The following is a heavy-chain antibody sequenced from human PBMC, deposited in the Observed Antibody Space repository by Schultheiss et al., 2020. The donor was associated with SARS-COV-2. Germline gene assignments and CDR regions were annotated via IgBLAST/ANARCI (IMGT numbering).Heavy chain of an antibody. Sequence: GGSLRLSCAASGFTFSSYGMHWVRQAPGKGLEWVSGISWNSGSIGYADSVKGRFTISRDNSKNTLCLQMNSLRAEDTAVYYCAKDGCGYSSSQNPMDVWGQGTTVTVSS. V-gene: IGHV3-23*01. CDR3: AKDGCGYSSSQNPMDV. J-gene: IGHJ6*02. CDR1: GFTFSSYG. CDR2: ISWNSGSI. D-gene: IGHD6-6*01.